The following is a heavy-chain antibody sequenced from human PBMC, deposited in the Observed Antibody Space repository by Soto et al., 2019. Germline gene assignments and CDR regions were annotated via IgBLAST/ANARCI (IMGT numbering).Heavy chain of an antibody. CDR3: ARGVRGYYGSGKDYYMDV. J-gene: IGHJ6*03. V-gene: IGHV1-8*01. CDR2: MNPNSGNT. CDR1: GYTFTSYD. D-gene: IGHD3-10*01. Sequence: ASVKVSCKASGYTFTSYDINWVRQATGQGLEWMGWMNPNSGNTGYAQKFQGRVTMTRNTSISTAYMELSSLRSEDTAVYYCARGVRGYYGSGKDYYMDVWGKGTTVTV.